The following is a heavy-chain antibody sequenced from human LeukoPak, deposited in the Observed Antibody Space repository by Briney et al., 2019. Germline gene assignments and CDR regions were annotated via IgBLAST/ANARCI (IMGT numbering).Heavy chain of an antibody. J-gene: IGHJ4*02. CDR3: ARATIADSSTYYIDY. V-gene: IGHV1-2*02. D-gene: IGHD3-22*01. Sequence: ASVEVSCKASGYTFSDYYIHWVRQAPGQGLEWMGRINPNNGRTDYAQKFQDRVTMTRDTSISTAYMELSRLKSDDTAVYYCARATIADSSTYYIDYWGLGTLVTVSS. CDR2: INPNNGRT. CDR1: GYTFSDYY.